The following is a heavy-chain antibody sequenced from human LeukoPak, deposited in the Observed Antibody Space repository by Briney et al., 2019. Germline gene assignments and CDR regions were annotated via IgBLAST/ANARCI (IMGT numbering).Heavy chain of an antibody. CDR3: ARGGQVLRFLEWFVY. J-gene: IGHJ4*02. CDR1: GYTFTSYD. CDR2: MNPNSGNT. V-gene: IGHV1-8*01. Sequence: ASVKVSCKASGYTFTSYDINWVRQATGQGIEWMGWMNPNSGNTGYAQKFQGRVTMTRNTSISTAYMELSSLRSEDTAVYYCARGGQVLRFLEWFVYWGQGTLVTVSS. D-gene: IGHD3-3*01.